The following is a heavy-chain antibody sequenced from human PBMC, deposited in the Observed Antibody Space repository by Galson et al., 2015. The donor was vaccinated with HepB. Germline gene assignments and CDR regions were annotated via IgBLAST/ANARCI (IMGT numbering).Heavy chain of an antibody. CDR1: GYTFTSYG. V-gene: IGHV1-18*04. J-gene: IGHJ4*02. Sequence: SVKVSCKASGYTFTSYGISWVRQAPGQGLEWMGWISAYNGNTNYAQKLQGRVTMTTDTSTSTAYMELRSLRSDDTAVYYCARDHYYDSSGYLLPIDYWGQGTLVTVSS. D-gene: IGHD3-22*01. CDR3: ARDHYYDSSGYLLPIDY. CDR2: ISAYNGNT.